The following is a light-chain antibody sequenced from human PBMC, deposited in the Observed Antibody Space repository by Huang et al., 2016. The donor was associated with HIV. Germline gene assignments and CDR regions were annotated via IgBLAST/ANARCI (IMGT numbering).Light chain of an antibody. CDR1: QSVATY. J-gene: IGKJ4*01. CDR3: QQRSNWPLT. CDR2: GTS. Sequence: EVVLTRSPPTLSLSPGETGTLSCRSSQSVATYLSWYQQRPCQGPRLLIYGTSYRAPGVPARFSGTGSGTDFTLTISSLEPEDLAIYYCQQRSNWPLTFGGGTKVEI. V-gene: IGKV3-11*01.